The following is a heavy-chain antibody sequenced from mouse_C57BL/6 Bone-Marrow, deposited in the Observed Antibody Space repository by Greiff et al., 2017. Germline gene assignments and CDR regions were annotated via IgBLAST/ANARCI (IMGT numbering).Heavy chain of an antibody. Sequence: EVLLVESGGDLVKPGGSLKLSCAASGFTFSSYGMSWVRPTPDKRLEWVATISSGGSYTYYPDSVKGRFTISRDNAKNTLYLQMSSLKSEDTAMYYCARRGTTVVARAMDYWGQGTSVTVSS. CDR3: ARRGTTVVARAMDY. CDR1: GFTFSSYG. D-gene: IGHD1-1*01. V-gene: IGHV5-6*02. J-gene: IGHJ4*01. CDR2: ISSGGSYT.